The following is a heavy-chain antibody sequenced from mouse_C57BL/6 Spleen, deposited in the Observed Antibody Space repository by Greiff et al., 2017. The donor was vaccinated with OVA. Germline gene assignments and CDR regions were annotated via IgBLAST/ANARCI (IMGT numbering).Heavy chain of an antibody. V-gene: IGHV6-3*01. J-gene: IGHJ3*01. CDR3: TVYDGYPSWFAY. Sequence: EVHLVESGGGLVQPGGSMKLSCVASGFTFSNYWMNWVRQSPEKGLEWVAQIRLKSDNYATHYAVSVKGRFTISRDDSKSSVYLQMNNLRAEDTGIYYCTVYDGYPSWFAYWGQGTLVTVSA. CDR1: GFTFSNYW. D-gene: IGHD2-3*01. CDR2: IRLKSDNYAT.